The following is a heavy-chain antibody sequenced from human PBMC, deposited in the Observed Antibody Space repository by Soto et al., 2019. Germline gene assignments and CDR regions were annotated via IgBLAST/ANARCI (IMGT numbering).Heavy chain of an antibody. V-gene: IGHV3-73*02. Sequence: EVQLVESGGGLVPPGGSLKLSCAASGFTFSGSAMHWVRQASGKGLEWVGRIRSKANSYATAYAASVKGRFTISRDDSKNTAYLQMNSLKPEDTAVYYCTRPYGDYGYYYGMDVWGQGTTVTVSS. CDR2: IRSKANSYAT. J-gene: IGHJ6*02. CDR1: GFTFSGSA. D-gene: IGHD4-17*01. CDR3: TRPYGDYGYYYGMDV.